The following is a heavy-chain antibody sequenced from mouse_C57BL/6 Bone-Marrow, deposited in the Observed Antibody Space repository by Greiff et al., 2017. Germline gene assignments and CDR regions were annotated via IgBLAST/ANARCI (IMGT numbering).Heavy chain of an antibody. CDR3: GRWLLRGFAY. J-gene: IGHJ3*01. V-gene: IGHV1-82*01. CDR2: IYPGDGDT. D-gene: IGHD2-3*01. CDR1: GYAFSSSW. Sequence: QVQLQQSGPELVKPGASVKISCKASGYAFSSSWMNWVKQRPGKGLEWIGRIYPGDGDTNYNGKFKGKATLTADKSSSTAYMQHSSLTSEDSAVXFCGRWLLRGFAYWGQGTLVTVSA.